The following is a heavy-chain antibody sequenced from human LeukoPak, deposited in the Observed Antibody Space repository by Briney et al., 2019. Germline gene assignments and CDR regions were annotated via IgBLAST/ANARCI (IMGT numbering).Heavy chain of an antibody. CDR3: ARGTPGWFDP. CDR2: INHSGST. J-gene: IGHJ5*02. CDR1: GGSFSGYY. Sequence: SETLSLTCAGYGGSFSGYYWSWIRQPPGKGLEWIGEINHSGSTNYNPSLKSRVTISVDTSKNQFSLKLSSVTAADTAVYYCARGTPGWFDPWGQGTLVTVSS. V-gene: IGHV4-34*01.